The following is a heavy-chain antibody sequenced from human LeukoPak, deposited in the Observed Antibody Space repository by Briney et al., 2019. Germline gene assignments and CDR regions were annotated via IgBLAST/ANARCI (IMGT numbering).Heavy chain of an antibody. V-gene: IGHV3-23*01. CDR1: GFTFSSYA. J-gene: IGHJ4*02. D-gene: IGHD6-13*01. Sequence: GGSLRLSCAASGFTFSSYAMSWVRQAPGKGLEWVSAISGSGGSTYYADSVKGRFTISRDNSKNSLYLQMNSLRAEDTAVYFCARAHSSSWEYWGQGALVTVSS. CDR2: ISGSGGST. CDR3: ARAHSSSWEY.